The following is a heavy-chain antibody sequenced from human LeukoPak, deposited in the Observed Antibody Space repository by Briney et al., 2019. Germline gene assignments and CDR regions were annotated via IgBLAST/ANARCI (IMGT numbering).Heavy chain of an antibody. CDR3: AREVDTATPTGYYGMDV. D-gene: IGHD5-18*01. V-gene: IGHV3-30*02. CDR1: GFTFSSYG. Sequence: PGGSLRLSCAASGFTFSSYGMHWVRQAPGKGLEWVAFIRYDGSNKCYADSVKGRFTISRDNSKNTLYLQMNSLRAEDTAVYYCAREVDTATPTGYYGMDVWGQGTTVTVSS. CDR2: IRYDGSNK. J-gene: IGHJ6*02.